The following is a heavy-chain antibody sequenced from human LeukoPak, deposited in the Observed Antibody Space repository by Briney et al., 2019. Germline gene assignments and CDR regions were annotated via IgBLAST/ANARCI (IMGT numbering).Heavy chain of an antibody. D-gene: IGHD2-15*01. V-gene: IGHV3-74*01. J-gene: IGHJ4*02. CDR3: ARDLSGYSDY. Sequence: GGSLRLSCAASGFTLSSYWLHWVRQAPGKGLVWVSRISDADGSITYDADSVRGRFTITRHTAKNTLYLEMNSLGAEDTAVYYCARDLSGYSDYWGQGTLVTVSS. CDR1: GFTLSSYW. CDR2: ISDADGSIT.